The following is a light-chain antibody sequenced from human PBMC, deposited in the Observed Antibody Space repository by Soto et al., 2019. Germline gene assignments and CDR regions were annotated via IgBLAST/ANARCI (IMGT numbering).Light chain of an antibody. V-gene: IGKV3D-20*02. Sequence: IVLTQSPGTLSLSPGERATLSCRASQSVSSTYLIWYQQKPGQAPRLLIYGASSRATGVPDRFSGGGSGTDFTLTISRLEPEDSAVYYCQQRGNWWTFGQGTKVDIK. J-gene: IGKJ1*01. CDR2: GAS. CDR3: QQRGNWWT. CDR1: QSVSSTY.